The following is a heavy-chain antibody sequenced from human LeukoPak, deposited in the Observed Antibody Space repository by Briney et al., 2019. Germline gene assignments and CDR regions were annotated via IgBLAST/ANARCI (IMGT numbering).Heavy chain of an antibody. CDR1: GYTFTGYY. V-gene: IGHV1-2*02. CDR3: ARSVVAGSGNFDY. J-gene: IGHJ4*02. Sequence: ASVEVSCKASGYTFTGYYMHWVRQAPGQGLEWIGWINPNSGGTNYAQNFQGRVTMTRDTSISTAYMEVSRLRSDDTAVYFCARSVVAGSGNFDYWGQGTLVTVS. CDR2: INPNSGGT. D-gene: IGHD6-19*01.